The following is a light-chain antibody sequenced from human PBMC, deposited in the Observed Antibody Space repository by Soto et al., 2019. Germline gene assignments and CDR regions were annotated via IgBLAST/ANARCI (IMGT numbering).Light chain of an antibody. CDR2: AAP. Sequence: DIQMTQSPTSLSASVGDRVTITCRASQDIRYFVAWYQQKLWKAPKLLIYAAPTLQSGVASWFSGSGSGTDFTLSIKSLQPEDVATYSCQKYSSDPVFGPGTKVEIK. CDR3: QKYSSDPV. V-gene: IGKV1-27*01. CDR1: QDIRYF. J-gene: IGKJ3*01.